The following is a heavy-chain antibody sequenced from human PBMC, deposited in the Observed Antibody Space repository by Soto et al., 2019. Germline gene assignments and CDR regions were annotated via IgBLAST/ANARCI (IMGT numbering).Heavy chain of an antibody. CDR3: ARGMVVAAKPDAFDI. D-gene: IGHD2-15*01. CDR2: INPNSGGT. J-gene: IGHJ3*02. V-gene: IGHV1-2*04. CDR1: GYTFTAYY. Sequence: ASVKGSCKASGYTFTAYYMHWVRQAPGQGLEWMGWINPNSGGTNYAQKFQGWVTMTRDTSISTAYMELSRLRSDDTAVYYCARGMVVAAKPDAFDIWGQGTMVTVSS.